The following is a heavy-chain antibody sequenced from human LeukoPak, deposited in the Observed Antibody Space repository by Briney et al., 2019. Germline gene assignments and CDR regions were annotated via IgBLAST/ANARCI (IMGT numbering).Heavy chain of an antibody. V-gene: IGHV3-23*01. J-gene: IGHJ4*02. CDR2: ISGSGGST. CDR3: AKRGYCSSTSCYVDY. CDR1: GITVSNNY. D-gene: IGHD2-2*01. Sequence: QSGGSLRLSCAASGITVSNNYMSWVRQAPGKGLEWVSAISGSGGSTYYADSVKGRFTISRDNSKNTLYLQMNSLRAEDTAVYYCAKRGYCSSTSCYVDYWGQGTLVTVSS.